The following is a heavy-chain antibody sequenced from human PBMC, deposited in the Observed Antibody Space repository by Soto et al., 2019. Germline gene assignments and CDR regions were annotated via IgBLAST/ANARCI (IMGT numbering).Heavy chain of an antibody. V-gene: IGHV1-69*01. D-gene: IGHD4-17*01. Sequence: VKVSCKASGGTFSTFGISWVRQAPGQGLEWMGGIIPFFGTARYSQKFEDRITITADESTNTVYMDLRSLTSEDTAIYYCAKSAPMDAGDKYYYDFWGQGALVTVSS. CDR3: AKSAPMDAGDKYYYDF. CDR2: IIPFFGTA. CDR1: GGTFSTFG. J-gene: IGHJ4*02.